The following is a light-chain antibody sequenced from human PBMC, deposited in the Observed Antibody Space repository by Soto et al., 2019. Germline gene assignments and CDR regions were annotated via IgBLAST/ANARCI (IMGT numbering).Light chain of an antibody. Sequence: QSALTQPASVSGSPGQSITISCTGTSSDVGSFNLVSWYQLHPGKAPKLMIYEGNKRPSGVSNRFSGSKSGNTASLTISGLQAEDEADYYCTSYTSASTWVFGGGTKLTVL. CDR2: EGN. CDR3: TSYTSASTWV. J-gene: IGLJ3*02. V-gene: IGLV2-14*02. CDR1: SSDVGSFNL.